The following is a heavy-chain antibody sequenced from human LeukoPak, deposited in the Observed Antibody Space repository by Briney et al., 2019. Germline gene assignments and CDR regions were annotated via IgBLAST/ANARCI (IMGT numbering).Heavy chain of an antibody. D-gene: IGHD3-10*01. CDR1: GFTFSSYA. V-gene: IGHV3-64D*06. CDR2: ISSNGGST. Sequence: GGSLRLSCSASGFTFSSYAMHWVRQAPGKGLEYVSAISSNGGSTYYADSVKGRFTISRDNSKNTLYLQMSSLRAEDTAIYYCVSAVRGSPIDYWGQGTLVSVPS. J-gene: IGHJ4*02. CDR3: VSAVRGSPIDY.